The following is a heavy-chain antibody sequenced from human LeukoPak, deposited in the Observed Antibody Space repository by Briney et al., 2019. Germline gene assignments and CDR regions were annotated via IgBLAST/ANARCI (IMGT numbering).Heavy chain of an antibody. CDR3: ARGFRGYAPSTSYYYGMDV. CDR2: IYTSGST. D-gene: IGHD5-12*01. CDR1: GVSFSCYY. J-gene: IGHJ6*02. Sequence: SESLSLTCAVYGVSFSCYYWSWMRQPAGKGLEWIGRIYTSGSTNYNPSLKSRVTMSVDTSKNQFSLKLSSVTAADTAVYYCARGFRGYAPSTSYYYGMDVWGQGTTVTVSS. V-gene: IGHV4-59*10.